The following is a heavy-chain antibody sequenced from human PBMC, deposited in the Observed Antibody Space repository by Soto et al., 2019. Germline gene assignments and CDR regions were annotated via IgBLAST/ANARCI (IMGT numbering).Heavy chain of an antibody. CDR1: GYTFTSYG. D-gene: IGHD3-10*01. J-gene: IGHJ3*02. V-gene: IGHV1-18*01. CDR2: ISAYNGNT. CDR3: ARDLLIRRYYSSRAAFDI. Sequence: ASVKVSCKASGYTFTSYGISWVRQAPGQGLEWMGWISAYNGNTNYAQKLQGRVTMTTDTSTSTAYMELRSLRSDDTAVYYCARDLLIRRYYSSRAAFDIWGQGTMVTVSS.